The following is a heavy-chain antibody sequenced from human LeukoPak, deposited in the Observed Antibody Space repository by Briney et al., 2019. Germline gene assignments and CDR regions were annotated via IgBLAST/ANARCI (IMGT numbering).Heavy chain of an antibody. CDR2: ISYDGSNK. J-gene: IGHJ4*02. Sequence: GGSLRLSCAASGFTLSSYGMPWVRQAPGKGLEWVAVISYDGSNKYYADSVKGRFTISRDNSKNTLYLQMNSLRAEDTAVYYCANSRYYDSSGYPPYDYWGQGTLVTVSS. CDR3: ANSRYYDSSGYPPYDY. V-gene: IGHV3-30*18. CDR1: GFTLSSYG. D-gene: IGHD3-22*01.